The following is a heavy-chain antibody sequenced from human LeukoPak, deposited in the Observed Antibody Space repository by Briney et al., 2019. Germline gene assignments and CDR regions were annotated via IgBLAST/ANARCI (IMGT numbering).Heavy chain of an antibody. Sequence: PGRSLRLSCAASGFTFSSYAMSWVRQAPGKGLEWVSVISGSGGNTYYAESVKGRFTISRDNSKNTLYVQMKSLRVDDTAVYYCAKGRGEGTDYYDSVDYGMDVWGQGTTVTVSS. D-gene: IGHD3-22*01. J-gene: IGHJ6*02. V-gene: IGHV3-23*01. CDR1: GFTFSSYA. CDR3: AKGRGEGTDYYDSVDYGMDV. CDR2: ISGSGGNT.